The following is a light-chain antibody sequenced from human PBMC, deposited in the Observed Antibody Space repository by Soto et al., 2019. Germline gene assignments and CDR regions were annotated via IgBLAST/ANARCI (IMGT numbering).Light chain of an antibody. Sequence: EIVLTQSPGTLSLSPGERATLSCGASQSVPNNFLAWYHQKPGQAPRLLVYGASTRASVTPARFSGSGSGRDFILTINRLEPDDVAVYYCQQYGASPWTFGQGTKVEI. V-gene: IGKV3-20*01. CDR3: QQYGASPWT. CDR1: QSVPNNF. J-gene: IGKJ1*01. CDR2: GAS.